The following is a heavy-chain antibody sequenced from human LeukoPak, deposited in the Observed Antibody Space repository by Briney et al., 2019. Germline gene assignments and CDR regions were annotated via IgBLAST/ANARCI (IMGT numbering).Heavy chain of an antibody. CDR1: GGTFSSYA. CDR2: IIPIFGTA. V-gene: IGHV1-69*01. D-gene: IGHD3-3*01. CDR3: ARHQPPWDFWSGYRLDY. J-gene: IGHJ4*02. Sequence: ASVKVSCKASGGTFSSYAISWVRQAPGQGLEWMGGIIPIFGTANYAQKFQGRVTITADESTSTAYMQLSSLRSADTAVYYCARHQPPWDFWSGYRLDYWGQGTLVTVSS.